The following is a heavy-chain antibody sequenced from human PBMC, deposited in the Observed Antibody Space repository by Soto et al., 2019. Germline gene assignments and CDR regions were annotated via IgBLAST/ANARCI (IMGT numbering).Heavy chain of an antibody. V-gene: IGHV3-7*05. J-gene: IGHJ3*02. Sequence: EVQLVESGGGLVQPGGSLRLSCAASGFTFRRYWMSWVRQAPGKGLEWVANIKQDGSEKYYVDSVKGRFTISRDNAQKSLDLQMNSLSAEDTAVYYCARDRGDYDFWSGYSSALDIWGQGTMVTVSS. CDR2: IKQDGSEK. D-gene: IGHD3-3*01. CDR3: ARDRGDYDFWSGYSSALDI. CDR1: GFTFRRYW.